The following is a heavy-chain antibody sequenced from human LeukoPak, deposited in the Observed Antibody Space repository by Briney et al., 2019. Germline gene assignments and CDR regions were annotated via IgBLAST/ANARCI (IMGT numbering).Heavy chain of an antibody. V-gene: IGHV3-11*01. J-gene: IGHJ4*02. Sequence: PGGFLRLSCAASGFTFSDYYMSWIRQAPGKGLEWVSYISSSGSTIYYADSVKGRFTISRDNAKNSLYLQMNSLRAEDTAVYYCARSSLIAARPSSYWGQGTLVTVPS. CDR3: ARSSLIAARPSSY. CDR1: GFTFSDYY. D-gene: IGHD6-6*01. CDR2: ISSSGSTI.